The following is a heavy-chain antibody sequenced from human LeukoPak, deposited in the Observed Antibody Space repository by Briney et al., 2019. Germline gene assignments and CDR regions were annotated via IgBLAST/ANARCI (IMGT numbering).Heavy chain of an antibody. CDR3: ARAQTTGFGESLHY. CDR2: IRAYNGNT. V-gene: IGHV1-18*01. Sequence: GASVKVSCKASGYTFTSYGISWVRQAPGQGLEWMGWIRAYNGNTRYAQNLQGRVTLTTDTSTSTAYMEVRSLRSDDTAVYYCARAQTTGFGESLHYWGQGTLVTVSS. J-gene: IGHJ4*02. D-gene: IGHD3-10*01. CDR1: GYTFTSYG.